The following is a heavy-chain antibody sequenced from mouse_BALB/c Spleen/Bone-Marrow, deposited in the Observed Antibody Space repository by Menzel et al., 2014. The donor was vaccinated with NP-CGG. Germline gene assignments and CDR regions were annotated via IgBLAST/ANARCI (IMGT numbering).Heavy chain of an antibody. CDR2: INPSTDYT. V-gene: IGHV1-7*01. CDR3: ARRAYGGSYGCAY. D-gene: IGHD1-1*01. J-gene: IGHJ3*01. CDR1: GYTFTSYW. Sequence: VQLQQSGAELAKPGASLKMSRKASGYTFTSYWMHWVKQRPGQGLEWIGYINPSTDYTEYNQKFKDKATLTADKSSSTAFMQLSSQTTEDSAVYYCARRAYGGSYGCAYWGQGTLVTVSA.